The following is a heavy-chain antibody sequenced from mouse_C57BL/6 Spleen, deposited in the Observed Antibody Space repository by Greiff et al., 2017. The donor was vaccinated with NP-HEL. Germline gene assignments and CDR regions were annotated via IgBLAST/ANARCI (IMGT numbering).Heavy chain of an antibody. CDR2: ISGGGGNT. Sequence: EVQLVESGGGLVKPGGSLKLSCAASGFTFSSYTMSWVRQTPEKRLEWVATISGGGGNTYYPDSVKGRFTISRDNAKNTLYLQMSSLRSEDAALYYSARQGADYFDVWGTGTTVTVSS. J-gene: IGHJ1*03. V-gene: IGHV5-9*01. CDR1: GFTFSSYT. CDR3: ARQGADYFDV.